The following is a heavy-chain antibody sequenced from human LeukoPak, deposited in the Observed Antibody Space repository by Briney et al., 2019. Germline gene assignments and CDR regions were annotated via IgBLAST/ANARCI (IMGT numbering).Heavy chain of an antibody. CDR1: GFTFGDYA. V-gene: IGHV3-49*04. D-gene: IGHD3-3*01. CDR3: TSWVDFWSGYYLPRVDY. CDR2: IRSKAYGGTT. Sequence: GGSLRLSCTASGFTFGDYAMSWVRQAPGKGLEWVGFIRSKAYGGTTEYAASVKGRFTISRDDSKSIAYLQMNSLKTEDTAVYYCTSWVDFWSGYYLPRVDYWGQGTLVTVSS. J-gene: IGHJ4*02.